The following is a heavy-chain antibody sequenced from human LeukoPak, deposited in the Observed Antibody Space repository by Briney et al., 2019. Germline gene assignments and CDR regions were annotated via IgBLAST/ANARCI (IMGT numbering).Heavy chain of an antibody. J-gene: IGHJ4*02. Sequence: GGSLRLSCTASGFTFSDYYMGWIRQAPGKGLEWVSYISSSGSTIYYADSVKGRFTISRDNAKNSLYLQMNSLRAEDTAVYYCTRTNYDYVWGSYRFTPPDYWGQGTLVTVSS. D-gene: IGHD3-16*02. V-gene: IGHV3-11*01. CDR2: ISSSGSTI. CDR1: GFTFSDYY. CDR3: TRTNYDYVWGSYRFTPPDY.